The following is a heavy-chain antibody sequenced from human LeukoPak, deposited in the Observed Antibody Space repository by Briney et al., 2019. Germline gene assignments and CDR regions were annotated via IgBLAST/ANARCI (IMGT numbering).Heavy chain of an antibody. V-gene: IGHV4-39*07. CDR3: TRGMPYSMDV. CDR2: IYYSGST. D-gene: IGHD2-2*01. Sequence: SETLSLTCTVSGGSISSSSYYWGWIRQPPGKGLEWIGSIYYSGSTYYNPSLKSRVTISMDKSKNQFSLKLTSVTAADTAMYFCTRGMPYSMDVWGKGTTVTVSS. CDR1: GGSISSSSYY. J-gene: IGHJ6*03.